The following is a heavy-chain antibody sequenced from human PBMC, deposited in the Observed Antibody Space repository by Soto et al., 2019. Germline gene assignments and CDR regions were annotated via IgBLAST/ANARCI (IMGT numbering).Heavy chain of an antibody. V-gene: IGHV1-2*02. D-gene: IGHD6-19*01. CDR1: DYTFSAYY. Sequence: QGQLVQSGAEVKKPGASVKVSCKASDYTFSAYYLEWVRQAPGQGPEWMGWINAESGSTKYGQKFQGRVTMTRDEPITTAYMELTGLGPDDTATYYCGRGRGGVAGFLGPYFAMDVWGQGTAVTVSS. J-gene: IGHJ6*02. CDR2: INAESGST. CDR3: GRGRGGVAGFLGPYFAMDV.